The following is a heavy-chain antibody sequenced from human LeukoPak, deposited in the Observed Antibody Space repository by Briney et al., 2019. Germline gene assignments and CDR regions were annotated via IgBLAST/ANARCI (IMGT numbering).Heavy chain of an antibody. V-gene: IGHV1-69*01. CDR1: GGTFSSYA. J-gene: IGHJ4*02. CDR2: TIPIFGTA. CDR3: AAYGGNSGKLDY. Sequence: SVKVSCKASGGTFSSYAISWVRQAPGQGLEWMGGTIPIFGTANYAQKFQGRVTITADESTSTAYMELSSLRSEDTAVYYCAAYGGNSGKLDYWGQGTLVTVSS. D-gene: IGHD4-23*01.